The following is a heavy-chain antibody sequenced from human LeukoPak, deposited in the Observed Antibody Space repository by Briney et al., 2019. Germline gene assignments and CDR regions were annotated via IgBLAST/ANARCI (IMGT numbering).Heavy chain of an antibody. V-gene: IGHV4-4*07. CDR2: VFSSGST. J-gene: IGHJ3*02. Sequence: PSETLSLTCTVSGGSINGNIWAWIRQPAGKRLEWIGRVFSSGSTNYNPSLTSRLTISVDNSKNQFSLRLSSVTAADTAMYYCARDTGLLRTLDIWGQGTMVTVGS. CDR1: GGSINGNI. D-gene: IGHD1-26*01. CDR3: ARDTGLLRTLDI.